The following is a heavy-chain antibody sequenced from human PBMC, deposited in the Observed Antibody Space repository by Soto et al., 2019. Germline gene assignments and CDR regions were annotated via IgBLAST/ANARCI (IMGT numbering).Heavy chain of an antibody. J-gene: IGHJ6*04. CDR1: GYTFTSYD. CDR3: AREVGYCSGGSCGGMDV. CDR2: MNPNSGNT. V-gene: IGHV1-8*01. D-gene: IGHD2-15*01. Sequence: ASVKVSCKASGYTFTSYDINWVRQATGQGLEWMGWMNPNSGNTGYAQKFQGRVTMTTDTSTSTAYMELRSLRSDDTAVYYCAREVGYCSGGSCGGMDVWGKGTTVTVSS.